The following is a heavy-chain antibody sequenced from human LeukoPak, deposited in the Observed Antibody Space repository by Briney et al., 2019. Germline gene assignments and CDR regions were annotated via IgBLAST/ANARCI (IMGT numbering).Heavy chain of an antibody. J-gene: IGHJ4*02. CDR1: GFTFSSYE. V-gene: IGHV3-48*03. Sequence: GGSLRLSCAASGFTFSSYEMNWVRQAPGKGLEWVSYISSSGSAKYYADSVRGRFTISRDNAENSLYLQMNSLRTEDTAVYYCARGHIAYFDYWGQRTLVTVSS. CDR2: ISSSGSAK. D-gene: IGHD6-13*01. CDR3: ARGHIAYFDY.